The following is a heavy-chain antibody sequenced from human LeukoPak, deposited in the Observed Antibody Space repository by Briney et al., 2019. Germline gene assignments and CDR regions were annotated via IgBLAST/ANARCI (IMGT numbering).Heavy chain of an antibody. CDR2: ISWNSGSI. J-gene: IGHJ4*02. D-gene: IGHD3-10*01. Sequence: PGGSLRLSCAASGFTFDDYAMHWVRQAPGKGLEWVSGISWNSGSIGYADSVKGRFTISRDNSKNTLYLQMNSLRAEDTAVYYCAKDPVTMVREYYFDYWGQGTLVTVSS. V-gene: IGHV3-9*01. CDR1: GFTFDDYA. CDR3: AKDPVTMVREYYFDY.